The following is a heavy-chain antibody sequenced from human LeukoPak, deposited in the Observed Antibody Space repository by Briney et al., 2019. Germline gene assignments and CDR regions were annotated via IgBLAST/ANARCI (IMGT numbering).Heavy chain of an antibody. D-gene: IGHD6-19*01. J-gene: IGHJ4*02. Sequence: GGSLRLSCAASGFTFSSYGMHWVRQAPGKGLEWVAVISYDGSNRYYADSVKGRFTISRDNSKNTLYLQMNSLRAEDTAVYYCAKNPVAGYYFDYWGQGTLVTVSS. CDR3: AKNPVAGYYFDY. CDR1: GFTFSSYG. V-gene: IGHV3-30*18. CDR2: ISYDGSNR.